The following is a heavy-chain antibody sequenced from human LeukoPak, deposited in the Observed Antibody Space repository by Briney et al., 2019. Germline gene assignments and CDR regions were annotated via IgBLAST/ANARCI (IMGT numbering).Heavy chain of an antibody. Sequence: SVKVSCKASGGTFSSYAISWVRQAPGQGLEWMGGIIPIFGTANYAQKFQGRVTITADESTSTAYMELSSLRSEDTAVYYCARAGRYYGSGSYNMRDYWGQGTLVTVSS. CDR2: IIPIFGTA. CDR3: ARAGRYYGSGSYNMRDY. V-gene: IGHV1-69*13. J-gene: IGHJ4*02. D-gene: IGHD3-10*01. CDR1: GGTFSSYA.